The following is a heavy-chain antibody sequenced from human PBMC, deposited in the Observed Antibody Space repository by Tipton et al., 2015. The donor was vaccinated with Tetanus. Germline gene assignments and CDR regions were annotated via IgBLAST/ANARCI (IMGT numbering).Heavy chain of an antibody. CDR3: ARGEQGLRYFDWLPTFFDY. CDR2: IYYSGST. CDR1: GGSFSGYY. V-gene: IGHV4-59*01. D-gene: IGHD3-9*01. J-gene: IGHJ4*02. Sequence: TLSLTCAVYGGSFSGYYWSWIRQPPGKGLEWIGYIYYSGSTNYNPSLKSRVTISVDTSKNQFSLKLSSVTAADTAVYYCARGEQGLRYFDWLPTFFDYWGQGTLVTVSS.